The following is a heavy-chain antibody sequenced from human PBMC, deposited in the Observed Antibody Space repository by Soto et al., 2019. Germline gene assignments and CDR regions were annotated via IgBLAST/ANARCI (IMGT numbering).Heavy chain of an antibody. V-gene: IGHV3-23*01. J-gene: IGHJ4*02. Sequence: EVQLLESGGGLVQPGGSLRLSCAASGFTFSSYAMSWVRQAPGKGLEWVSAISASGGSTYYADAVKGRFTISRDNTKNTLYLKMNSLRAEDTAVYYCAKGDYGDYTSPFDYWGQGTLVTVSS. CDR3: AKGDYGDYTSPFDY. CDR1: GFTFSSYA. CDR2: ISASGGST. D-gene: IGHD4-17*01.